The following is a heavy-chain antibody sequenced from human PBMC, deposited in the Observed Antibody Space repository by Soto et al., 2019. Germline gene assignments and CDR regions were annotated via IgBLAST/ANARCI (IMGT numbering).Heavy chain of an antibody. CDR3: ARGLGIAAAGKFCFDP. CDR1: GGSFSGYY. J-gene: IGHJ5*02. V-gene: IGHV4-34*01. CDR2: INHSGST. D-gene: IGHD6-13*01. Sequence: QVQLQQWGAGLLKPSETLSLTCAVYGGSFSGYYWSWIRQPPGKGLEWIGEINHSGSTNYNPSLKSRVTISVDTSKNQFSLKLSSVTAADTAVYYCARGLGIAAAGKFCFDPWGQGTLVTVSS.